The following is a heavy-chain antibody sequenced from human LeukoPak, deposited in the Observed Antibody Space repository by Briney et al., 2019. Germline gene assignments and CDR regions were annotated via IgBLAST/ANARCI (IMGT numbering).Heavy chain of an antibody. CDR2: IYTSGST. J-gene: IGHJ4*02. D-gene: IGHD1-26*01. CDR3: ARGYGGYFDY. CDR1: GGSISSGSYY. V-gene: IGHV4-61*02. Sequence: TAPETLSLTCTVSGGSISSGSYYWSWIRQPAGKGLEWIGRIYTSGSTNYNPSLKSRVTISVDTSKNQFSLKLSSVTAADTAVYYCARGYGGYFDYWGQGTLVTVSS.